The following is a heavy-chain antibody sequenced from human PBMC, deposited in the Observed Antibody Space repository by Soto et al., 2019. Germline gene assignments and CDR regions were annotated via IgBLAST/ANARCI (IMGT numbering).Heavy chain of an antibody. J-gene: IGHJ4*02. CDR1: GYTFTSYY. CDR2: INPSGGYT. Sequence: QVLLAQSGAEVTTHGASVKVSCKAFGYTFTSYYIHWVRQAPGQGLEWMGIINPSGGYTNYAQKLQGRVTMTRDTSTSTVYMDLSSLTSEDTAVYYCAREGPTYSSDSGAFDYWGRGTLVTVSS. CDR3: AREGPTYSSDSGAFDY. D-gene: IGHD3-22*01. V-gene: IGHV1-46*04.